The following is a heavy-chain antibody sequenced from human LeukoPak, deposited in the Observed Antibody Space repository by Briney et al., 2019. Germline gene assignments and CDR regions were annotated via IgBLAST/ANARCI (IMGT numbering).Heavy chain of an antibody. CDR2: ISYDGSNE. CDR1: GFTFSSYA. D-gene: IGHD3-16*02. Sequence: GGSLRLSCAASGFTFSSYAMHWVRQAPGKGLEWVAFISYDGSNENIADSVKGRFIISRDNSKNTLYLQMNSLRAEDTAVYYCAKGPAPRLGEFSYHALVDYWGQGTLVTVSS. J-gene: IGHJ4*02. V-gene: IGHV3-30*04. CDR3: AKGPAPRLGEFSYHALVDY.